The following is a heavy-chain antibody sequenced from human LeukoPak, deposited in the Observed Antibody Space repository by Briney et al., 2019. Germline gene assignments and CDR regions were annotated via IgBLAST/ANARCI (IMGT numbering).Heavy chain of an antibody. J-gene: IGHJ3*02. CDR1: GYTFTSYA. V-gene: IGHV1-18*01. CDR2: ISAYNGNT. D-gene: IGHD4-11*01. CDR3: AREDPMTTDAFDI. Sequence: ASVKVSCTASGYTFTSYAISWVRQAPGQGLEWMGWISAYNGNTNYAQKLQGRVTMTTDTSTSTAYMELRSLRSDDTAVYYCAREDPMTTDAFDIWGQGTMVTVSS.